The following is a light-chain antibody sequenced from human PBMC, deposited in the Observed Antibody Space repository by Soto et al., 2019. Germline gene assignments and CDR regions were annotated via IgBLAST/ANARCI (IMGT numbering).Light chain of an antibody. CDR3: TSYTSDNRSYV. CDR2: EVS. CDR1: SSDVGAYNY. Sequence: QSALTQPASVSGSPGQSITISCTGTSSDVGAYNYVSWYQQYPGKAPKLMIYEVSNRPSGVSNRFSGSKSANTASLTISGLQADDEAHYYCTSYTSDNRSYVFGTGTKLTVL. V-gene: IGLV2-14*01. J-gene: IGLJ1*01.